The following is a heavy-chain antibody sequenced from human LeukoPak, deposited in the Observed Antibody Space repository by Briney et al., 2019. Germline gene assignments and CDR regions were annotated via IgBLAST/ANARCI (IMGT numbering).Heavy chain of an antibody. Sequence: GGSLRLSCAASGFNFFSYAMSWVRQVPGKGLEWVSTISGSAGSTYYADSLKGRFIISRDNSKNTLYLQMNSLRAEDTAVYYCASLYGDPPYWYFDLWGRGTLVTVSS. J-gene: IGHJ2*01. D-gene: IGHD4-17*01. CDR1: GFNFFSYA. CDR2: ISGSAGST. V-gene: IGHV3-23*01. CDR3: ASLYGDPPYWYFDL.